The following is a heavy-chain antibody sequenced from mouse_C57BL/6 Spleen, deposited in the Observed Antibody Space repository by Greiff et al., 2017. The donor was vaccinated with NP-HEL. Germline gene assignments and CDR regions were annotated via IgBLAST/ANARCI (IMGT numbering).Heavy chain of an antibody. Sequence: VQLQESGPELVKPGASVKISCKASGYTFTDYYINWVKQRPGQGLEWIGWIFPGSGSTYYNEKFKGKATLTVDKSSSTAYMLLSSLTSEDSAVYFCARSNYGSSYAMDYWGQGTSVTVSS. V-gene: IGHV1-75*01. CDR3: ARSNYGSSYAMDY. CDR1: GYTFTDYY. D-gene: IGHD1-1*01. J-gene: IGHJ4*01. CDR2: IFPGSGST.